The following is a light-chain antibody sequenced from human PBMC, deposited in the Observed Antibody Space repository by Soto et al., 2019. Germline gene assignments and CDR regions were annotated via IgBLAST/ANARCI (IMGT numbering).Light chain of an antibody. V-gene: IGKV3-15*01. J-gene: IGKJ1*01. CDR2: GAS. Sequence: ERVVTQSPATLSVSPGERATLSCRASQSVNSNLAWYQQKPGQAPRLLIYGASTRATGIPARFSGSGSGTEFTLTISSLQSEDFAVYYCQQYNNWPRTFGQGTKVDIK. CDR3: QQYNNWPRT. CDR1: QSVNSN.